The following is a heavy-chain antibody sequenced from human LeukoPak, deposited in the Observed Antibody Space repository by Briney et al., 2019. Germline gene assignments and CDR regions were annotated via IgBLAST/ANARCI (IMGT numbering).Heavy chain of an antibody. V-gene: IGHV4-39*07. CDR1: NGSISSSRYF. J-gene: IGHJ4*02. Sequence: SETLSLTCSVSNGSISSSRYFWGWIRPPPGKGLEWIGSIDYSGSTYYNPSLKSRVTISVDTSKNHFSLDLSSVTAADTAVYYCARDRSSSWYKDFDYWGQGTLVTVSS. CDR2: IDYSGST. CDR3: ARDRSSSWYKDFDY. D-gene: IGHD6-13*01.